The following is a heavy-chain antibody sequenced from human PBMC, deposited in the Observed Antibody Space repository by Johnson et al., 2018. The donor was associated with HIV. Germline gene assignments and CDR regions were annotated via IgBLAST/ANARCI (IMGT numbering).Heavy chain of an antibody. CDR2: SSRDGATS. CDR1: GLTFHDYG. D-gene: IGHD6-6*01. CDR3: VGSSINAFDI. J-gene: IGHJ3*02. Sequence: GSLRLSCAGSGLTFHDYGMHWVRQPPGKGLEWVSLSSRDGATSYYADSVKGRFTISRDNRKSSLYLQMTGLRAEDTALYYCVGSSINAFDIWGRGTVVTVSS. V-gene: IGHV3-43D*03.